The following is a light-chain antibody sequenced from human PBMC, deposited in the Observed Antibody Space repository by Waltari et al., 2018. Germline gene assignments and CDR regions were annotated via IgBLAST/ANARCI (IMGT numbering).Light chain of an antibody. J-gene: IGLJ3*02. CDR2: DVS. CDR1: SSDIGRYDI. V-gene: IGLV2-23*02. Sequence: QSALPQPASVSGSPGQSVTISCTGASSDIGRYDIFSWYQQHPGNAPKLIICDVSKRPSGVSDRFSGSKSGDTASLTISGLQFEDEADYYCCSYAGNYIWVFGGGTRLTVL. CDR3: CSYAGNYIWV.